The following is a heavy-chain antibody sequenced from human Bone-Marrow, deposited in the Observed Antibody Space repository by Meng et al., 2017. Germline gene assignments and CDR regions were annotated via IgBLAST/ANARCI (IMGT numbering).Heavy chain of an antibody. CDR3: ARDGGISVF. J-gene: IGHJ4*02. CDR1: GGSISSSSYY. CDR2: IYDSGST. D-gene: IGHD2-21*01. V-gene: IGHV4-39*07. Sequence: SETLSLTCTVSGGSISSSSYYWGWIRQPPGKGLEWIGSIYDSGSTYYNPSLKNRVTISVDTSKNQFSLKLSSVTAADTAVYYCARDGGISVFWGQGTLVTVSS.